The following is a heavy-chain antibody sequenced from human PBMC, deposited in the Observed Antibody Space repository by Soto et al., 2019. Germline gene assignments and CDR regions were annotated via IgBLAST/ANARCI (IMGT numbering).Heavy chain of an antibody. CDR2: IFDSGDT. CDR1: GGSISTYS. J-gene: IGHJ5*02. CDR3: ARLPWADYGGIFDP. Sequence: SETLSLTCTVSGGSISTYSWTWIRQPPGKGLEWIGHIFDSGDTNYNPSLKSRLTISIDTSKNQFSLQLYSVTTADTAMYYCARLPWADYGGIFDPWGQGTLVTVSS. V-gene: IGHV4-59*01. D-gene: IGHD4-17*01.